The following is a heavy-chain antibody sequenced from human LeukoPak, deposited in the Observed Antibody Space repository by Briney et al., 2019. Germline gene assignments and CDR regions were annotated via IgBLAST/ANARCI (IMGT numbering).Heavy chain of an antibody. D-gene: IGHD6-13*01. CDR2: ISGSGGST. Sequence: QPGGSLRLSCAASGFTFSSYAMSWVRQAPGKGLVWVSAISGSGGSTYYADSVKGRFTISRDNSKNTLYLQMNSLRAEDTAVYYCAKIHSWYGFSWFDPWGQGTLVTVSS. CDR3: AKIHSWYGFSWFDP. J-gene: IGHJ5*02. CDR1: GFTFSSYA. V-gene: IGHV3-23*01.